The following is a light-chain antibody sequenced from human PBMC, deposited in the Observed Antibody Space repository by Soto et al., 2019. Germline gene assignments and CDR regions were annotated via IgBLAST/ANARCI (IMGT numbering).Light chain of an antibody. CDR3: QQYNKWPPIT. Sequence: EIVLTQSPGTLSLSPGERATLSCRAIQSVSNNYLAWYQQKPGQAPRLLIYGASTRATDIPARFSGSGSGTEFTLTISSLQSEDFAVYHCQQYNKWPPITFGQGTRLEIK. J-gene: IGKJ5*01. V-gene: IGKV3-15*01. CDR2: GAS. CDR1: QSVSNN.